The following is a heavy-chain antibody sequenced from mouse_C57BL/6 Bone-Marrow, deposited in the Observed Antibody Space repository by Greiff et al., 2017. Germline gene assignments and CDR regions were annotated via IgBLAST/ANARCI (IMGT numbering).Heavy chain of an antibody. D-gene: IGHD1-1*01. J-gene: IGHJ3*01. CDR2: ISYSGST. CDR1: GYSITSGYD. Sequence: EVKVVESGPGMVKPSQSLSLTCTVTGYSITSGYDWHWIRHFPGNKLEWMGYISYSGSTNYNPSLKSRISITHDTSKNHFFLKLNSVTTEDTATYYCAREGYYYGPWFAYWGQGTLVTVSA. CDR3: AREGYYYGPWFAY. V-gene: IGHV3-1*01.